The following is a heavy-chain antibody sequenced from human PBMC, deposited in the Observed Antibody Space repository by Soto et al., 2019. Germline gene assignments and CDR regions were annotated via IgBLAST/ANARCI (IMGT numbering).Heavy chain of an antibody. V-gene: IGHV3-23*01. CDR2: ISGSGDYT. D-gene: IGHD3-10*01. CDR1: GFTFSNYA. J-gene: IGHJ4*02. CDR3: AKGAYGSGSYDS. Sequence: GGSLRLSCAASGFTFSNYAMTWVRQAPGKGLEWVSGISGSGDYTYSADSVKGRFTISRDNSKNTLYLLMNSLRAEDTAVYYRAKGAYGSGSYDSWGQGTLVTVSS.